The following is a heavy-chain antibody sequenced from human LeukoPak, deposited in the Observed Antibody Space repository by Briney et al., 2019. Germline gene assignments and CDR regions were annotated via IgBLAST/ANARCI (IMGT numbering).Heavy chain of an antibody. CDR1: GYTFSGYY. CDR3: ARGPLANPNWYFDL. V-gene: IGHV1-2*02. CDR2: INPNSGGT. J-gene: IGHJ2*01. Sequence: ASLKVSCKASGYTFSGYYIHWVRQAPGQGPEWMGWINPNSGGTNYAQKFQGRVTVTRDTSINIAYMELIRLRSDDTALYYCARGPLANPNWYFDLWGRGTLVTVSS.